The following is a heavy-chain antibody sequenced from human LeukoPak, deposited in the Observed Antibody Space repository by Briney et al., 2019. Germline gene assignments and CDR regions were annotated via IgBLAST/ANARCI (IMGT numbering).Heavy chain of an antibody. V-gene: IGHV3-74*01. D-gene: IGHD2-2*01. Sequence: TGGSLRLSCAASGFTFSIYWMHWVRQAPGKGLVWVSRINSDGSSTSYADSVKGRFTLSRDNAKNTLYLQMNSLRAEDTAVYHCARDPVVPVGNWFDPWGQGTLVTVSS. CDR1: GFTFSIYW. CDR2: INSDGSST. CDR3: ARDPVVPVGNWFDP. J-gene: IGHJ5*02.